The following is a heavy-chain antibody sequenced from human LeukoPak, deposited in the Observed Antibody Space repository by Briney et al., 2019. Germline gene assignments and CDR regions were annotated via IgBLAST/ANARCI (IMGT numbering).Heavy chain of an antibody. D-gene: IGHD3-10*01. Sequence: SETLSLTCTASGGSISSYYWSWIRQPPGKGLEWIGYIYYSGSTYYNPSLKSRVTISVDTSKNQFSLKLSSVTAADTAVYYCARVVGSGSYYIDYYYYYGMDVWGQGTTVTVSS. CDR3: ARVVGSGSYYIDYYYYYGMDV. J-gene: IGHJ6*02. CDR2: IYYSGST. CDR1: GGSISSYY. V-gene: IGHV4-59*08.